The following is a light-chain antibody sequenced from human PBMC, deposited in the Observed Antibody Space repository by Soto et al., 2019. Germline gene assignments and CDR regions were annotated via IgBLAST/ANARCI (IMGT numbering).Light chain of an antibody. J-gene: IGKJ3*01. CDR3: QQTYTTPPET. V-gene: IGKV1-39*01. Sequence: DIHMTQSPSSLSASVGDRVAITCRASQPINDYLNWYRQAPGKAPTLLVYSAYSLRSGVPSRFSGRGYGTNFTLIISSLQPEDFATYYCQQTYTTPPETCGPGTKVDIK. CDR2: SAY. CDR1: QPINDY.